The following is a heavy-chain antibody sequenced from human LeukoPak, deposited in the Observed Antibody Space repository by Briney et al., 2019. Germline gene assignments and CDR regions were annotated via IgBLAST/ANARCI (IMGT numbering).Heavy chain of an antibody. Sequence: PGGSLRLSCAASGFIFDDYAMHWVRQAPGKGLEWVSGISWNSGSIGYADSVKGRFTISRDNSKNTLYLQMNSLRAEDTAVYYCAKRYQLLAPWLDYWGQGTLVTVSS. CDR3: AKRYQLLAPWLDY. CDR2: ISWNSGSI. J-gene: IGHJ4*02. CDR1: GFIFDDYA. V-gene: IGHV3-9*01. D-gene: IGHD2-2*01.